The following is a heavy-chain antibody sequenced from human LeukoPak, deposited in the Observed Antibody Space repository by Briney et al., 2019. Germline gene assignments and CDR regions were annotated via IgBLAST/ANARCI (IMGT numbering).Heavy chain of an antibody. CDR1: GYTFTSYG. Sequence: ASVKVSCKASGYTFTSYGISWVRQAPGQGLEWMGWISAYNGNTNYAQKLQGRVTMTTDTSTSTAYMELRSLRSDETAMYYCSRELVGGFYYRGVWGKGTTVTVSS. CDR2: ISAYNGNT. D-gene: IGHD2-21*01. J-gene: IGHJ6*03. CDR3: SRELVGGFYYRGV. V-gene: IGHV1-18*01.